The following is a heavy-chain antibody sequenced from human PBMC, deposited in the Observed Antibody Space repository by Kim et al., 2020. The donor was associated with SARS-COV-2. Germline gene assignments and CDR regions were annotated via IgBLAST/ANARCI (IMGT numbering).Heavy chain of an antibody. D-gene: IGHD3-22*01. Sequence: GGSLRLSCVASGFTLDDYAMHWVRQAPGKGLEWVSLISGDGGSTYYADSVKGRFTISRDNSKNSLYLQMNSLRTEDTALYYCAKVGDDRSGYLYYWGQGTLVTVSP. CDR1: GFTLDDYA. J-gene: IGHJ4*02. V-gene: IGHV3-43*02. CDR3: AKVGDDRSGYLYY. CDR2: ISGDGGST.